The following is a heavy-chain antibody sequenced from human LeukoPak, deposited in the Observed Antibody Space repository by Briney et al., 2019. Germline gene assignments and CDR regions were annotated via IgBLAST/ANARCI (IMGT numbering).Heavy chain of an antibody. CDR1: GFTFNNYA. CDR3: ARDTAMATFDY. J-gene: IGHJ4*02. Sequence: GGSLRLSCAASGFTFNNYAMSWVRQAPGKGLEWVSDISGSGGTTYYADSVKGRFTISRDNSKNTLYLQMNSLRAEDTAVYYCARDTAMATFDYWGQGTLVTVSS. D-gene: IGHD5-18*01. CDR2: ISGSGGTT. V-gene: IGHV3-23*01.